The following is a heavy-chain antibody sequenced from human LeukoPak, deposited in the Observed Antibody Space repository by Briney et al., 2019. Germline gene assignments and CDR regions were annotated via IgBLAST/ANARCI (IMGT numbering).Heavy chain of an antibody. D-gene: IGHD6-6*01. CDR1: GGSFSGYY. V-gene: IGHV4-34*01. CDR2: INHSGST. CDR3: ARGQYSSSFILDY. Sequence: PSETLSLTCAVYGGSFSGYYWSWIRQPPGKGLEWIGEINHSGSTNYNPSLKSRVTISVDTSKNQFSLKLSSVTAADTAVYYCARGQYSSSFILDYWGQGTLVTVSS. J-gene: IGHJ4*02.